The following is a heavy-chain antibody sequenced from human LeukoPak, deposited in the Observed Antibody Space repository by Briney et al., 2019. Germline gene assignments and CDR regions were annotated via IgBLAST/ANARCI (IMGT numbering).Heavy chain of an antibody. CDR3: ARGGEANYYDSSGYYLFDY. D-gene: IGHD3-22*01. CDR1: GGSISSYY. CDR2: MYYSGST. Sequence: SETLSLTCTVSGGSISSYYWSWIRQPPGKGLEWIGYMYYSGSTNFNPSLKSRVTISVDTSKNQFSLKLSSVTAADTAVYYCARGGEANYYDSSGYYLFDYWGQGTLVTVSS. V-gene: IGHV4-59*01. J-gene: IGHJ4*02.